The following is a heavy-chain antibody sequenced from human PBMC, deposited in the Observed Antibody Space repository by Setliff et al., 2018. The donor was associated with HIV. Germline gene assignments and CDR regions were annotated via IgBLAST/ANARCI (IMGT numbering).Heavy chain of an antibody. D-gene: IGHD6-13*01. V-gene: IGHV4-34*01. J-gene: IGHJ4*02. CDR2: ITHSGST. CDR3: AREPDKIAAADS. CDR1: GGSFSGYY. Sequence: TSETLSLTCAVYGGSFSGYYWTWIRQPPGKGLEWIGEITHSGSTNYNPSLETRVTISVDTSKNQFSLKLSSVTAADTAVYYCAREPDKIAAADSWGQGTLVTVSS.